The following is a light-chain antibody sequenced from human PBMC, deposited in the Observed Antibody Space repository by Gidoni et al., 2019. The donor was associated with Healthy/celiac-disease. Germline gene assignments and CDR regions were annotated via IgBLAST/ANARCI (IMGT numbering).Light chain of an antibody. J-gene: IGLJ3*02. V-gene: IGLV1-44*01. CDR3: AAWDDSLNGWV. Sequence: QSVLTQPPPASGTPGQGVTISCSGSSSNIGSNTVNWYQQLPGTAPKLLIYSNNHRPSGVPDRFSGSKSGTSASLAISGLQSEDEADYYCAAWDDSLNGWVFGGGTKLTVL. CDR2: SNN. CDR1: SSNIGSNT.